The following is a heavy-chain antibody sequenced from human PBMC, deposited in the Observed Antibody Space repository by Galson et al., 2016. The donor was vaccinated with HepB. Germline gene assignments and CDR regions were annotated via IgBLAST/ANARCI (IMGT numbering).Heavy chain of an antibody. CDR2: VNTSGGST. Sequence: SVKVSCKASGYSFTNYYMHWVRQAPGQGLEWMGIVNTSGGSTTYAQKFQGRIIIIRDTSTNTVYMELFSLRSEDTAVYYCARGGDGIVVMTGLHGYWGQGTLVTVSS. J-gene: IGHJ4*02. CDR1: GYSFTNYY. CDR3: ARGGDGIVVMTGLHGY. D-gene: IGHD2-21*02. V-gene: IGHV1-46*01.